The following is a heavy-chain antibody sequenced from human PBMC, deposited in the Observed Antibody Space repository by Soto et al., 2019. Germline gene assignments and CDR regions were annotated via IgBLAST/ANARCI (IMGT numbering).Heavy chain of an antibody. CDR2: FYYSGNT. CDR3: ARDLTGAGYFDH. V-gene: IGHV4-31*03. CDR1: GGSITSDAYY. Sequence: QVQLQESGPGLVKPSQTLSLTCTVSGGSITSDAYYWSWIRQLPGKGLECVGYFYYSGNTYYNPSLMGRVTISVDTPNNQFSLMLSSVTAADTAVYFCARDLTGAGYFDHWGQGTLVTVSS. D-gene: IGHD7-27*01. J-gene: IGHJ4*02.